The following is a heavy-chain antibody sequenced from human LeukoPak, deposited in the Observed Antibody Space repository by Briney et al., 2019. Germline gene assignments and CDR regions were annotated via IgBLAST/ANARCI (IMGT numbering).Heavy chain of an antibody. CDR2: ISYDGSNK. Sequence: PGRSLRLSCAASGFTFSSYGMHWVRQAPGKGLEWVAVISYDGSNKYYADSVKGRFTISGDNSKNTLYLQMNSLRAEDTAVYYCAKALPARSHKPHAQIDYWGQGTLVTVSS. J-gene: IGHJ4*02. V-gene: IGHV3-30*18. CDR3: AKALPARSHKPHAQIDY. CDR1: GFTFSSYG. D-gene: IGHD4-17*01.